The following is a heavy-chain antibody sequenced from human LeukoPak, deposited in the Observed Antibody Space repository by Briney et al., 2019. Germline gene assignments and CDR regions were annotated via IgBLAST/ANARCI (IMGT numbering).Heavy chain of an antibody. Sequence: GGSLRLSCAVSGFTFSKYAMNWVRQGPGKGLEWVSGIGASGGTTYYADSVQGRFAISRDNSKNTLYLQLNRLSADDTGVYFCAKDLEAVAGTIVNDYWGQGTLVTVSS. J-gene: IGHJ4*02. CDR3: AKDLEAVAGTIVNDY. D-gene: IGHD6-19*01. V-gene: IGHV3-23*01. CDR1: GFTFSKYA. CDR2: IGASGGTT.